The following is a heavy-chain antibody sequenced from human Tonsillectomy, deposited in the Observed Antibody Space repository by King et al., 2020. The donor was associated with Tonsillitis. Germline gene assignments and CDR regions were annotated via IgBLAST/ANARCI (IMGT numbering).Heavy chain of an antibody. CDR2: INHSGST. CDR3: ARAQKVGSPYWYFDR. J-gene: IGHJ2*01. Sequence: VQLPQWGAGLLKPSATLSLTCAVYGGSFSGYSWSWIRQPPGKGLEWIGEINHSGSTNYNPSLKSRVTISVDTSKNQFSLKLSSVTAADTAVYYCARAQKVGSPYWYFDRWGRGTRVTVAS. CDR1: GGSFSGYS. D-gene: IGHD1-26*01. V-gene: IGHV4-34*01.